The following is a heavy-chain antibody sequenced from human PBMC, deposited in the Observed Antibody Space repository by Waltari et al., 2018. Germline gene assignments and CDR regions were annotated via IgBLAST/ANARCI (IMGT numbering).Heavy chain of an antibody. CDR3: ARGGAGDHAFDI. CDR2: TYYSGGT. Sequence: QVQLQESGPGLVKPSETLSLTCTVSGGSISSYYWSWIRQPPGKGLEWIGYTYYSGGTNYNPSLTSRVTISVDTTKNQFSLKLSSVTAADTAVYYGARGGAGDHAFDIWGQGTMVTVSS. CDR1: GGSISSYY. D-gene: IGHD7-27*01. V-gene: IGHV4-59*01. J-gene: IGHJ3*02.